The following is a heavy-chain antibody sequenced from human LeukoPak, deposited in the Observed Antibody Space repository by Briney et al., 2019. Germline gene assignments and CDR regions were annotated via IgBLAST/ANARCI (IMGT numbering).Heavy chain of an antibody. J-gene: IGHJ4*02. Sequence: GGSLRLSCAASGFTFSSYAMHWVRQAPGKGLEWVAVISYDGSNKYYADSVKGRFTISRDNSKNTLYLQMNSLRAEDTAVYYCARDPLIIFIVVAAIGYFDYWGQGTLVTVSS. CDR1: GFTFSSYA. V-gene: IGHV3-30-3*01. D-gene: IGHD2-15*01. CDR3: ARDPLIIFIVVAAIGYFDY. CDR2: ISYDGSNK.